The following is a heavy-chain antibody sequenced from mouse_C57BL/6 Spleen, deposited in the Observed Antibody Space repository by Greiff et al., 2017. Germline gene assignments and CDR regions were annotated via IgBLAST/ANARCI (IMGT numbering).Heavy chain of an antibody. Sequence: QVQLQQPGAELVRPGTSVKLSCKASGYTFTSYWMHWVKQRPGQGLEWIGVIDPSDSYTNYNQKFKGKATLTVDTSSSTAYMQLSSLTSEDSAVYYCARSGGYYVGFDYWGQGTTLTVSS. CDR3: ARSGGYYVGFDY. J-gene: IGHJ2*01. CDR2: IDPSDSYT. D-gene: IGHD2-3*01. V-gene: IGHV1-59*01. CDR1: GYTFTSYW.